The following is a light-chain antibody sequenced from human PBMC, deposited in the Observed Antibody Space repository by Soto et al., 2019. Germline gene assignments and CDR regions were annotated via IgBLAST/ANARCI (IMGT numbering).Light chain of an antibody. CDR3: HQRSNWLT. V-gene: IGKV3-11*01. CDR1: PSVSSS. CDR2: DAS. J-gene: IGKJ5*01. Sequence: EIVLTQSPATLSLSPGERATLSCSASPSVSSSLAWYQQKPGQAPRLLIYDASNRATGIPARFSGSGSGTDFTLTISSLEPEDFAVYYCHQRSNWLTFGQGTRLESK.